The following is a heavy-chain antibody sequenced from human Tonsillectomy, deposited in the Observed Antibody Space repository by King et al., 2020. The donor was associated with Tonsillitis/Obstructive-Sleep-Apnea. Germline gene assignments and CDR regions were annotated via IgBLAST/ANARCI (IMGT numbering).Heavy chain of an antibody. Sequence: QLQESGPGLVKPSETLSLTCTVSGGSISSSIYYWGWIRQPPGKGLEWIGSIYYSGGTYYNPSLKSRVTISVDTSKNQFSLRLSSVTAADTAVYYCARHRLNVAARRDFWGQGTLVTVSS. J-gene: IGHJ4*02. CDR3: ARHRLNVAARRDF. D-gene: IGHD6-6*01. CDR1: GGSISSSIYY. V-gene: IGHV4-39*01. CDR2: IYYSGGT.